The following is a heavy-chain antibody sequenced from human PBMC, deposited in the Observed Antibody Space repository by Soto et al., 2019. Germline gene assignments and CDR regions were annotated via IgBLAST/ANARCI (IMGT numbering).Heavy chain of an antibody. CDR2: IYYSGST. V-gene: IGHV4-39*02. CDR3: ARDWNYATFDI. CDR1: GGSISSSSYY. J-gene: IGHJ3*02. D-gene: IGHD1-7*01. Sequence: PSETLSLTCTVSGGSISSSSYYRGWIRQPPGKGRERIGSIYYSGSTYYNPSLKSRFTISVDTSKNQFSLKLSSVTAADTAVYYCARDWNYATFDIWGQWTMVTVSS.